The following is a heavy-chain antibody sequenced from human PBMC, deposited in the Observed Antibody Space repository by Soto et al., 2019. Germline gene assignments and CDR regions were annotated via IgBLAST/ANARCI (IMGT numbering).Heavy chain of an antibody. CDR3: TATGVYSLDY. CDR1: GESITNDRW. J-gene: IGHJ4*02. V-gene: IGHV4-4*02. CDR2: IYHSGRA. Sequence: QVQLQESGPGLVKPSGTLSLTCSISGESITNDRWGSWVRQSPGQGLEWIGEIYHSGRAHYNPSLKTRVIISVDKSKNSFSLTLSSVTAADTAVYYCTATGVYSLDYWGQGSLVTVSS. D-gene: IGHD1-1*01.